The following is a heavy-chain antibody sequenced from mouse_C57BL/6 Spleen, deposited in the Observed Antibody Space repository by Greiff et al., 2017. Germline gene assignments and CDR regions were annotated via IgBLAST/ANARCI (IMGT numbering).Heavy chain of an antibody. Sequence: VQLQQSGAELVRPGTSVKVSCKASGYAFTNYLIEWVKQRPGQGLEWIGVINPGSGGTNYNEKFKGKATLTADKSSSTAYMQLSSLTSEDSAVYFCARWALTGGGSGDYWGQGTSVTVSS. J-gene: IGHJ4*01. CDR1: GYAFTNYL. CDR3: ARWALTGGGSGDY. CDR2: INPGSGGT. D-gene: IGHD4-1*01. V-gene: IGHV1-54*01.